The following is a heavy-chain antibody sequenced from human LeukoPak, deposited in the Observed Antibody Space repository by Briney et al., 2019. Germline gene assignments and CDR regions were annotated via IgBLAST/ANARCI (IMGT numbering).Heavy chain of an antibody. CDR3: ARDKGKWEHLRYFDY. J-gene: IGHJ4*02. D-gene: IGHD1-26*01. V-gene: IGHV1-18*01. CDR2: ISAYNGNT. CDR1: GYTFSSYV. Sequence: ASVKVSCKASGYTFSSYVISWVRQAPGQGLEWMGWISAYNGNTKYAQKLQGRVTMTTDTSTSTAYMELRSLRSDDTAVYYCARDKGKWEHLRYFDYWGQGTLVTVSS.